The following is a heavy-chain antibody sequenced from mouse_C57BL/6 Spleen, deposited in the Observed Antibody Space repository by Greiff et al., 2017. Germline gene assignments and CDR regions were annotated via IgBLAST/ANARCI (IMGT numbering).Heavy chain of an antibody. J-gene: IGHJ3*01. D-gene: IGHD2-4*01. CDR3: ARAGCDDYDGGVAY. CDR2: IYPRSGNT. V-gene: IGHV1-81*01. Sequence: VQLQQSGAELARPGASVKLSCKASGYTFTSYGISWVKQRTGQGLEWIGEIYPRSGNTYYNEKFKGKATLTADKSSSTAYMELRSLTSEDSAVYFCARAGCDDYDGGVAYWGQGTLVTVSA. CDR1: GYTFTSYG.